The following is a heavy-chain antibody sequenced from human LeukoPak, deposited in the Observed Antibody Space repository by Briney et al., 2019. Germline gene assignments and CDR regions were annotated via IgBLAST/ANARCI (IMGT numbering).Heavy chain of an antibody. CDR2: ISDDESNK. CDR1: GFTFSTFD. V-gene: IGHV3-30-3*01. Sequence: PGRSLRLSCAASGFTFSTFDMHWVRQARGKGLEWVAVISDDESNKYYADSVKGRFTISRDNSKNTLYLQMNSLRAEDTAVYYCARGGIMDVWGQGTTITVCS. D-gene: IGHD1-14*01. J-gene: IGHJ6*02. CDR3: ARGGIMDV.